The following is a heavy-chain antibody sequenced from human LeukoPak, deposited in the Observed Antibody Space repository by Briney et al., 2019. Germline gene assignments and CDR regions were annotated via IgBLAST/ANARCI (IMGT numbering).Heavy chain of an antibody. V-gene: IGHV3-7*01. CDR2: IKQDGSAR. CDR1: GFTFTNFR. J-gene: IGHJ4*02. CDR3: ARDDPWGYYDS. D-gene: IGHD7-27*01. Sequence: GGSLRLSCAASGFTFTNFRMTRIGPAPGKGLEGVGKIKQDGSARNHVDSVKGRFTIYRDNAKNSVFLEMDSLRDEDTAVYYCARDDPWGYYDSWGQGTLVTVSS.